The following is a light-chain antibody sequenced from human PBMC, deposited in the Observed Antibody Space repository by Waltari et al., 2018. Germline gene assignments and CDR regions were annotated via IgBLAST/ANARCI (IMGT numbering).Light chain of an antibody. Sequence: QLVLTQSPSASASLGASVKLTCTLSSGHSTTVVAWLQQQPEKGPRFLMKVNSDGSHPKGDEIPDRFSGSSSGAERYLTISSLQSEDEADYYCQTGGHGTWVFGGGTTLTVL. CDR2: VNSDGSH. CDR1: SGHSTTV. V-gene: IGLV4-69*01. CDR3: QTGGHGTWV. J-gene: IGLJ3*02.